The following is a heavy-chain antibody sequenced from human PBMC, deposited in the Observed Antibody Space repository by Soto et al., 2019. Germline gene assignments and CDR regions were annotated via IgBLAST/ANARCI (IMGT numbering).Heavy chain of an antibody. V-gene: IGHV4-39*01. CDR2: IYYSGST. J-gene: IGHJ3*02. Sequence: LSLTCTVSGGSISSSSYFWGWIRQPPGKGLEWIGSIYYSGSTYYNPSLKSRVTISVDTSKNQFSLKLSSVTAADTAVYYCARPISGAARPGAFDIWGQGTMVTVSS. D-gene: IGHD6-6*01. CDR1: GGSISSSSYF. CDR3: ARPISGAARPGAFDI.